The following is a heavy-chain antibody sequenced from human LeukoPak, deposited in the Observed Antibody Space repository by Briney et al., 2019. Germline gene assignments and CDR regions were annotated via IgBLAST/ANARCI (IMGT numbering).Heavy chain of an antibody. J-gene: IGHJ5*02. D-gene: IGHD4-17*01. Sequence: PSETLSLTCAVYGGSFSGYYWSWIRQPPGKGLEWIGEINHSGSTNYNPSLKSRVTISVDTSKNQFSLKLSSVTAADTAVYYCARSMTTVTTGWFDPWGQGTLVIVSS. CDR3: ARSMTTVTTGWFDP. CDR2: INHSGST. V-gene: IGHV4-34*01. CDR1: GGSFSGYY.